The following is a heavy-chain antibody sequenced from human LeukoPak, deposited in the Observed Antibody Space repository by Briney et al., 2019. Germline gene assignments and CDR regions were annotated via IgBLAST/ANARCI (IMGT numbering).Heavy chain of an antibody. CDR1: GFTFSSYS. Sequence: GGSLRLSCAASGFTFSSYSMNWVRQAPGEGLEWVSYISSSSSTIYYADSVKGRFTISRDNAKNSLYLQMNSLRAEDTAVYYCARELGRSSGEWFDPWGQGTLVTVSS. CDR3: ARELGRSSGEWFDP. CDR2: ISSSSSTI. D-gene: IGHD3-22*01. J-gene: IGHJ5*02. V-gene: IGHV3-48*04.